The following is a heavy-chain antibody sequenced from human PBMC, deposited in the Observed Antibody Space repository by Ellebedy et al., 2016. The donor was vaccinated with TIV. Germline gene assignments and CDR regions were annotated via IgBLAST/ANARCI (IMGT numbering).Heavy chain of an antibody. V-gene: IGHV3-21*01. CDR2: VSSNSAYI. Sequence: LSLTCAASGFTFSTYTMNWVRQAPGKGLEWVSSVSSNSAYIYYADSLKGRFTISRDNARNSLYLQMNSLTAGDSAVYYCAREGGYSGISSGDAFDIWGQGTMVTVSS. D-gene: IGHD6-13*01. J-gene: IGHJ3*02. CDR3: AREGGYSGISSGDAFDI. CDR1: GFTFSTYT.